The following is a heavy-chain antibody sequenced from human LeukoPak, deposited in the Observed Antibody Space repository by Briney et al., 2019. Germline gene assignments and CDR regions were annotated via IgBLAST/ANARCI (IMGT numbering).Heavy chain of an antibody. J-gene: IGHJ4*02. D-gene: IGHD3-22*01. V-gene: IGHV4-30-2*01. CDR3: ASTDYYDSSGYYRY. Sequence: PSETLSPTCIVSGGSISSGGYYWSWIWQPPGKGLECIGYINPSGSTSYNPSLKSRVTISVDRSKNQFSLKLTSVTAADTAVYYCASTDYYDSSGYYRYWGQGTLVTVSS. CDR2: INPSGST. CDR1: GGSISSGGYY.